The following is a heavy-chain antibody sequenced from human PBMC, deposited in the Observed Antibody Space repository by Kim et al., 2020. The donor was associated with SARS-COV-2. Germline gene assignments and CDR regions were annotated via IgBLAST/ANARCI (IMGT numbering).Heavy chain of an antibody. J-gene: IGHJ4*02. D-gene: IGHD5-12*01. CDR2: IYYSGST. CDR3: ASLRKRWLHPKPYFDY. CDR1: GGSISSSSYY. Sequence: SETLSLTCTVSGGSISSSSYYWGWIRQPPGKGLEWIGSIYYSGSTYYNPSLKSRVTISVDTSKNQFSLKLSSVTAADTAVYYCASLRKRWLHPKPYFDYWGQGTLVTVSS. V-gene: IGHV4-39*01.